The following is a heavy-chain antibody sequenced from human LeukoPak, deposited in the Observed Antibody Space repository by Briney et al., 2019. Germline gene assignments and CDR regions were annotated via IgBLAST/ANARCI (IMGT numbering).Heavy chain of an antibody. V-gene: IGHV3-7*04. J-gene: IGHJ4*02. CDR2: IKQDGTEH. CDR3: ARDREGSSWYDY. CDR1: GFTFSTYW. D-gene: IGHD6-13*01. Sequence: GGSLRLSCVASGFTFSTYWMSWVRQVPGKGLEWVAIIKQDGTEHYYVDSVKARFTISRDNAKNSLYLQLNSLRPEDTAVYYCARDREGSSWYDYWGQGTLVTVSS.